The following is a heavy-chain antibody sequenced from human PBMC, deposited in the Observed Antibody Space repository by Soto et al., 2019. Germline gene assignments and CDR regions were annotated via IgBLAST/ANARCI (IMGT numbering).Heavy chain of an antibody. CDR2: ISYDGSNK. D-gene: IGHD6-13*01. CDR1: GFTFSSYG. J-gene: IGHJ4*02. Sequence: GGSLRLSCAASGFTFSSYGMHWVRQAPGKGLEWVAVISYDGSNKYYADSVKGRFTISRDNSKNTLYLQMNSLRAENTAVYYCAKGEGAAAGIGYYLDYWGQGTLVTVSS. CDR3: AKGEGAAAGIGYYLDY. V-gene: IGHV3-30*18.